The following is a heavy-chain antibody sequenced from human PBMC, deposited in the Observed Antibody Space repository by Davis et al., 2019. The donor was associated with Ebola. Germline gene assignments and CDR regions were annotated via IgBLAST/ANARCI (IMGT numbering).Heavy chain of an antibody. CDR2: INAGNGNT. CDR1: GYTFTSYA. D-gene: IGHD4-11*01. CDR3: AAERGPVTTLLGY. J-gene: IGHJ4*02. V-gene: IGHV1-3*01. Sequence: ASVKVSCKASGYTFTSYAMHWVRQAPGQRLEWMGWINAGNGNTKYSQKFQERVTITRDMSTSTAYMELSSLRSEDTAMYYCAAERGPVTTLLGYWGQGTLVTVSS.